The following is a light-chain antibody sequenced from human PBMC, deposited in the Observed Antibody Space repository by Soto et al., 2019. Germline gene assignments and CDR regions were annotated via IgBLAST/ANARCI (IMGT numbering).Light chain of an antibody. Sequence: AIRMTQSPSSFSASTGDRVTITCRASQGISSYLAWYQQKPGKAPKLLIYAASTLQSGVPSRFSGSGSGTDFTPTISCLQSEDFATYYCQQYYSYPRTFGQGTKVDSK. CDR1: QGISSY. CDR2: AAS. J-gene: IGKJ1*01. CDR3: QQYYSYPRT. V-gene: IGKV1-8*01.